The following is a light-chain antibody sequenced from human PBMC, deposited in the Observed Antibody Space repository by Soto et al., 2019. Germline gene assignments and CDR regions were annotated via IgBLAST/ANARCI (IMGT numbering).Light chain of an antibody. V-gene: IGLV7-46*01. J-gene: IGLJ2*01. CDR1: TGAVTSNHH. CDR2: DTS. Sequence: QAVVTQEPSLAVSQGGTVTLTCGSSTGAVTSNHHPYWFQQKAGQAPRTLIYDTSNKHSWTPARFSGSLLGDKAALTLSGAQPDDEAQYYCLLSYNAARIFGGGTKLTVL. CDR3: LLSYNAARI.